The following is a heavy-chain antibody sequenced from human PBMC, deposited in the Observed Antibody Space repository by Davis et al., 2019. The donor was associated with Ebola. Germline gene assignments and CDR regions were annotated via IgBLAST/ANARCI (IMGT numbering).Heavy chain of an antibody. CDR2: IHISGST. D-gene: IGHD3-3*01. V-gene: IGHV4-4*07. CDR1: SGPISSYY. Sequence: PSETLSLTCTVSSGPISSYYWSWVRQPAGKGLEWIGRIHISGSTYYNPSIKSRLTISVDTSKNQFSLKLTSVTTADSAMYYCARGRAVTVFGVVAIEAFDIWGQGTMVTVSP. CDR3: ARGRAVTVFGVVAIEAFDI. J-gene: IGHJ3*02.